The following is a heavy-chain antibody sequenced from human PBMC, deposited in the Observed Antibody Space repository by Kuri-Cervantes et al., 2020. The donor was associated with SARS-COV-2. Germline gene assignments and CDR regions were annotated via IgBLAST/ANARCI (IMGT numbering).Heavy chain of an antibody. Sequence: SETLSLTCALYGGSFSGFYWSWIRQTPGKGLEWIGEINHSGSANYNPSLKSRVTISVDTSKNQFSLKLSSVTAADTAVYYCARASTTIYGVLIMLFSSNAFAIWGRGTLVTVSS. D-gene: IGHD3-3*01. CDR2: INHSGSA. J-gene: IGHJ3*02. CDR1: GGSFSGFY. CDR3: ARASTTIYGVLIMLFSSNAFAI. V-gene: IGHV4-34*01.